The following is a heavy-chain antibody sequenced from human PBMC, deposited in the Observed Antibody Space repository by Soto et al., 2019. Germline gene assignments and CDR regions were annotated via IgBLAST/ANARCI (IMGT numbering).Heavy chain of an antibody. D-gene: IGHD2-15*01. CDR1: GGSVSSGSYY. Sequence: SETLSLTCTVSGGSVSSGSYYWSWIRQPPGKGLEWIGYIYYSGSTNYNPSLKSRVTISVDTSKNQFSLKLSSVTAADTAVYYCARVLRWAYCSGGSCYSSHPSWFDPWGQGTLVTVSS. J-gene: IGHJ5*02. CDR2: IYYSGST. V-gene: IGHV4-61*01. CDR3: ARVLRWAYCSGGSCYSSHPSWFDP.